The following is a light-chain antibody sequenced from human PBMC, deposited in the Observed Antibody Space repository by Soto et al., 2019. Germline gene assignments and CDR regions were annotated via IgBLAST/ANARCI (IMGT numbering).Light chain of an antibody. V-gene: IGLV2-14*01. Sequence: QSALTQPASVSGSPGQSITISCTGTSSDVAGYNYVSWYQQHPGKAPKLMIYEVSNRPSGVSNRFSGSKSGNTASLTISGLQAEYEADYYSYSYTGSTTRLFGGGTKLTVL. CDR2: EVS. CDR1: SSDVAGYNY. CDR3: YSYTGSTTRL. J-gene: IGLJ2*01.